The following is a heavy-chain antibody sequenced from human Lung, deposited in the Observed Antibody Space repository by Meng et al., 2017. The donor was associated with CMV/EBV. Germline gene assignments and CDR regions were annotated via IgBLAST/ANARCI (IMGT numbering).Heavy chain of an antibody. Sequence: AXVXVSXXASGYTFTGYNIHWVRQAPGQGLEWMGWINPNTGDTNYAQKFQGRVTLTGDTSISTAYMELSRLKSDDTAVFFCARLFHTSLGTNYYYGMDVWGQGXTVTVSS. V-gene: IGHV1-2*02. CDR1: GYTFTGYN. CDR3: ARLFHTSLGTNYYYGMDV. D-gene: IGHD3/OR15-3a*01. J-gene: IGHJ6*02. CDR2: INPNTGDT.